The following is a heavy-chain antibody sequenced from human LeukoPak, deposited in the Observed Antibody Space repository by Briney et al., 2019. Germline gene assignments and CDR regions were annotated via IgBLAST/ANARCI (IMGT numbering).Heavy chain of an antibody. D-gene: IGHD3-10*01. CDR3: ARLSAMVRGPEDIFYFEY. J-gene: IGHJ4*02. Sequence: GGSLRLSCETPGFSFSTYWMSWVRQAPGKGLEWVANIRPDGSEKYYVDSVKGRFTISRDIAKQSVFLQMTSLRVEDTAVYYCARLSAMVRGPEDIFYFEYWGLGTLVTVSS. V-gene: IGHV3-7*01. CDR2: IRPDGSEK. CDR1: GFSFSTYW.